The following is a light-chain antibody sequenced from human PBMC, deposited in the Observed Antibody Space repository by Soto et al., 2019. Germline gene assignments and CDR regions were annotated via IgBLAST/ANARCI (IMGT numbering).Light chain of an antibody. CDR2: DAS. CDR1: RSVSSY. Sequence: VLRQSPATVSLYPGVVSAQSCRATRSVSSYLAWYQQKPGQAPRLLIYDASSRPTDIPARFSGSGSGTEFTLTISSLEPEDFALYYCQQRCNWPSTFGQGTRLEIK. CDR3: QQRCNWPST. J-gene: IGKJ5*01. V-gene: IGKV3-11*01.